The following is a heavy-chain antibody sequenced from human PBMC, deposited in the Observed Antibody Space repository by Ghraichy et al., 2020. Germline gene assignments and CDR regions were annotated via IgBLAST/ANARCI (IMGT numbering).Heavy chain of an antibody. V-gene: IGHV4-4*07. CDR2: IYTSGIT. CDR1: GVSMSSHY. Sequence: SCTVSGVSMSSHYWSWVRQPAGKGLEWIGYIYTSGITNYNPSLKSRVSMSVDTSKKQFSLNLTSVTAADTALYYCVRGNGWYDPWGQGTLVTVSS. D-gene: IGHD2-8*01. CDR3: VRGNGWYDP. J-gene: IGHJ5*02.